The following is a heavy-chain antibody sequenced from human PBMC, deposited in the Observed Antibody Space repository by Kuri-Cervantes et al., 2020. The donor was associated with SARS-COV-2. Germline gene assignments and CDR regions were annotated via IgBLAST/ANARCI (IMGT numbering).Heavy chain of an antibody. D-gene: IGHD3-10*01. CDR2: KAFDERDT. CDR3: ARERYIMVGGVILRSEFDY. V-gene: IGHV3-30*04. CDR1: GFTFSNHA. Sequence: GGSLRLSCAASGFTFSNHAFHWVRQAPGKGLEWVALKAFDERDTHYADSVKGRFTLSRDNSKNTLYLQMNSLRPEDTALYYCARERYIMVGGVILRSEFDYWGQGTRVTGSS. J-gene: IGHJ4*02.